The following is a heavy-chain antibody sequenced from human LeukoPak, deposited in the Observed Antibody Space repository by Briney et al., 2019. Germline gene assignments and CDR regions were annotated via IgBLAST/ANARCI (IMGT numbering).Heavy chain of an antibody. Sequence: GGSLRLSCAASGLTFSSYAWSWVRQAPGKGLEWVSAISASGAHAFYADSVKGRFTISRDNSKNTLFVQMNSLRAEDTAVYYCVGRQTPVTSLSLLYWGQGTLVTVSS. CDR2: ISASGAHA. V-gene: IGHV3-23*01. CDR1: GLTFSSYA. CDR3: VGRQTPVTSLSLLY. J-gene: IGHJ4*02. D-gene: IGHD1-26*01.